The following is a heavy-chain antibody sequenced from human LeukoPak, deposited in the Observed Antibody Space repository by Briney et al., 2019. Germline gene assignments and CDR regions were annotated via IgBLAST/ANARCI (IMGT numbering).Heavy chain of an antibody. D-gene: IGHD6-19*01. V-gene: IGHV3-21*01. CDR1: GFTFSSYS. CDR2: ISSSSSYI. J-gene: IGHJ4*02. CDR3: AKSPGAVAGYIDY. Sequence: GGSLRLSCAASGFTFSSYSMNWVRQAPGKGLEWVSSISSSSSYIYYADSVKGRFTISRDNAKNSLYLQMNSLRAEDTAVYYCAKSPGAVAGYIDYWGQGTLVTVSS.